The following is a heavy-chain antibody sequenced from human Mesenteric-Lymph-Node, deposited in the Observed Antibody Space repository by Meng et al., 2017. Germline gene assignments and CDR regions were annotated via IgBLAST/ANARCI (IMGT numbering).Heavy chain of an antibody. CDR2: IYYSGST. V-gene: IGHV4-39*07. Sequence: SETLSLTCTVSGGSISSSSYYWGWIRQPPGKGLEWIGFIYYSGSTYYGPSLKSRATISVDTSKNQFSLRLTSVTAADTAVYFCAREYSSGYLYSFYAMDVWGQGTTVTVSS. CDR3: AREYSSGYLYSFYAMDV. D-gene: IGHD6-19*01. CDR1: GGSISSSSYY. J-gene: IGHJ6*02.